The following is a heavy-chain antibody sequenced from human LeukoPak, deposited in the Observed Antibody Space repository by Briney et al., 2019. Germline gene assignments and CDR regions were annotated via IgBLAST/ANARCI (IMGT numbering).Heavy chain of an antibody. J-gene: IGHJ6*02. CDR2: IYPRDGSR. CDR1: GYSFTSNY. Sequence: ASVKVSCKASGYSFTSNYIHWVRQAPGQGLEWMGMIYPRDGSRSYAQKFQGRVTVTRDTSTSTAYMELSSLRSEDTAVYYCARCIAVAGRGAYYYYGMDVWGQGTTVTVSS. CDR3: ARCIAVAGRGAYYYYGMDV. V-gene: IGHV1-46*01. D-gene: IGHD6-19*01.